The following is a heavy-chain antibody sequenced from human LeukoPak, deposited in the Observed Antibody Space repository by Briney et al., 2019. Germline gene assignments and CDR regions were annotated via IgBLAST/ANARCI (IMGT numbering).Heavy chain of an antibody. CDR1: ALTFSGFA. Sequence: GRSLTLSCPASALTFSGFAMRWVRRTPGKGLEWVSGISDTCDSRLYPGSVECRYTTSRDNSKNTLYLQMNSLRAEDTAIYYCAKMKGHPLAKYFMDAWGQGTTVTGSS. CDR2: ISDTCDSR. CDR3: AKMKGHPLAKYFMDA. J-gene: IGHJ6*01. D-gene: IGHD4/OR15-4a*01. V-gene: IGHV3-23*01.